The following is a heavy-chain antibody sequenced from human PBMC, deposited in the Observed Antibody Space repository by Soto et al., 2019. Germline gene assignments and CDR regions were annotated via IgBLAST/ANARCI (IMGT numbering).Heavy chain of an antibody. CDR1: GGTSSNFV. Sequence: QMQLVQSGAEVKKSGSSVKVSCKASGGTSSNFVITWVRQVPGQGLEWLGGILPMFGAVKYAQKFQDRLTITADSSTNTAAMELGSLRPDDTAVYYCARPNRSGYDGGDSDYHTLVVWVHGTTVTFS. CDR2: ILPMFGAV. D-gene: IGHD3-22*01. J-gene: IGHJ6*02. V-gene: IGHV1-69*06. CDR3: ARPNRSGYDGGDSDYHTLVV.